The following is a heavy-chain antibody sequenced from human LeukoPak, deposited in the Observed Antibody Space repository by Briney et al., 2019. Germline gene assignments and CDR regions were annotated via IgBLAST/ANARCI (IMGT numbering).Heavy chain of an antibody. CDR2: ISAYNGNT. CDR3: ARQVDTAMALPDY. Sequence: GASVKVSCKASGYTFTRYGISWVRQAPGQGLEWMGWISAYNGNTNYAQKLQGRVTMTTDTSTSTAYMELRSMGSDVTAIYYCARQVDTAMALPDYWGQGTLVTVSS. CDR1: GYTFTRYG. D-gene: IGHD5-18*01. J-gene: IGHJ4*02. V-gene: IGHV1-18*01.